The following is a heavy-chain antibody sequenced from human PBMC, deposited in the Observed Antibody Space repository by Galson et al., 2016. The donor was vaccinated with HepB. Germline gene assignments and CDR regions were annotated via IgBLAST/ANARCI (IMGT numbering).Heavy chain of an antibody. D-gene: IGHD1-26*01. CDR1: GFTFSNYW. Sequence: SLRLSCAVSGFTFSNYWMNWVRQAPGKGLEWVAIIKQDGSETHYLDSGKGRFTTSRDNSKDTLYLQMNSLRDEDTAVYYCARKATTTVGVPATFDVWGQGTTVIVSS. V-gene: IGHV3-7*02. J-gene: IGHJ3*01. CDR3: ARKATTTVGVPATFDV. CDR2: IKQDGSET.